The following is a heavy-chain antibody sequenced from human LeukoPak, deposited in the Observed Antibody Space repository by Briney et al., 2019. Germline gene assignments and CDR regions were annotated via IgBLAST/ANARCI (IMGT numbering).Heavy chain of an antibody. CDR1: GFTFSSYS. J-gene: IGHJ4*02. CDR2: TSSDGRTK. CDR3: ARDPVPAAARHFDY. Sequence: GGSLRLSCAASGFTFSSYSMHWVRQAPGKGLEWVAVTSSDGRTKYYADSVGGRLTISSDNSKNTLYLQMNSLRADDTGVYYCARDPVPAAARHFDYWGRGTLVTVSS. D-gene: IGHD2-2*01. V-gene: IGHV3-30*04.